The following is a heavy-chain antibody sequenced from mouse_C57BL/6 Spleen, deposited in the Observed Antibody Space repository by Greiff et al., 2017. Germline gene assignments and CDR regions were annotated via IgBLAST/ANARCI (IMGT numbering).Heavy chain of an antibody. Sequence: VQLKESGPGLVKPSQSLSLTCSVSGYSITSGYYLNWIRQFQGNKLEWMGYISYDGSNNYKPSLKNRISITRDTSKNQFFLKLNSVTTEDTATYDCAKEYYDVDAMDYWGQGPAGTVSS. CDR3: AKEYYDVDAMDY. V-gene: IGHV3-6*01. CDR1: GYSITSGYY. CDR2: ISYDGSN. J-gene: IGHJ4*01. D-gene: IGHD1-1*01.